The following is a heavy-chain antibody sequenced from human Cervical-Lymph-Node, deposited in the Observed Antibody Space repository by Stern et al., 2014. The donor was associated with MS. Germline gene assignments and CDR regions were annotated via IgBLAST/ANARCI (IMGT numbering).Heavy chain of an antibody. D-gene: IGHD3-10*01. CDR3: SPDGVVRGVIA. J-gene: IGHJ5*02. V-gene: IGHV3-15*01. CDR2: IRNNADGGTA. CDR1: GLTLRNVW. Sequence: EMPLVESGGGLVKPGGSLRLSCSASGLTLRNVWMNWVRQAPGKGLEWVGHIRNNADGGTADYAAPVKGRFTISRDDSKATLHLQMDSLKTEDTAVYYCSPDGVVRGVIAWGQGTLVTVSS.